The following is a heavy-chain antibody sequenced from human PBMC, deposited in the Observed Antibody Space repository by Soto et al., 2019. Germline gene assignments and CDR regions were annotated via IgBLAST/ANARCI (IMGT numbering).Heavy chain of an antibody. CDR2: IIPIFGTA. J-gene: IGHJ6*02. CDR3: ARPYDSSGFYILHYYYYGMDV. CDR1: GGTFRSYA. D-gene: IGHD3-22*01. V-gene: IGHV1-69*13. Sequence: SVTVSCKASGGTFRSYAISWVRQTHGQGLEWMGGIIPIFGTANYAQKFQGRVTITADESTSTAYMELSSLRSEDTAVYYCARPYDSSGFYILHYYYYGMDVWGQGTTVTVSS.